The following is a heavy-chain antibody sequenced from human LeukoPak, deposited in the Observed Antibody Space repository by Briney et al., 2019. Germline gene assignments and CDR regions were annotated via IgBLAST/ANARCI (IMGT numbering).Heavy chain of an antibody. D-gene: IGHD3-22*01. Sequence: SETLSLTCAVYGGSFSGYYWSWIRQPPGKGLEWIGEIDHSGATNYNPSLKSRVTISLDTSENQFSLTLSSITAADTAVYYCAKAPYLSSGSWGQGTMVTVSS. CDR3: AKAPYLSSGS. CDR1: GGSFSGYY. CDR2: IDHSGAT. J-gene: IGHJ3*01. V-gene: IGHV4-34*01.